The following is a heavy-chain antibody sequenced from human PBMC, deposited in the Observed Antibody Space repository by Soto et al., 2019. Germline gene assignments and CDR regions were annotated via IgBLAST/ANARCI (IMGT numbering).Heavy chain of an antibody. J-gene: IGHJ6*03. CDR3: AREAYSSSGPHYYYYYYMDV. D-gene: IGHD6-6*01. CDR1: GDSVSSNSAA. V-gene: IGHV6-1*01. CDR2: TYYRSKRYN. Sequence: PSQTLSLTCAISGDSVSSNSAAWNWIRQSPSRGLEWLGRTYYRSKRYNDYTVSVKSRITINPDTSKNKFSLQLNSVTPEDTAVYYCAREAYSSSGPHYYYYYYMDVWGKGTTVTVSS.